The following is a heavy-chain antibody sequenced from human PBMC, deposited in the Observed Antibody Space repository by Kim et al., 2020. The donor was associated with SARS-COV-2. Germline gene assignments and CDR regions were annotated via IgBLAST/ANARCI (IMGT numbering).Heavy chain of an antibody. V-gene: IGHV1-3*01. CDR3: ARAYDSSGPDAFDI. D-gene: IGHD3-22*01. J-gene: IGHJ3*02. Sequence: SQKFQGRVTITRDTSASTAYMELSSLRSEDTAVYYCARAYDSSGPDAFDIWGQGTMVTVSS.